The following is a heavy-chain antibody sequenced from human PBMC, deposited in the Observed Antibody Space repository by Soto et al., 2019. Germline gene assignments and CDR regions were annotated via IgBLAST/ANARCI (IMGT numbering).Heavy chain of an antibody. V-gene: IGHV3-74*03. CDR2: ISVDGRDT. CDR3: VRAPDQRPHDY. CDR1: GFTLSDYW. J-gene: IGHJ4*01. Sequence: GGSLRLSCAASGFTLSDYWMHWVRQVPGKGLLWVSRISVDGRDTTYADSVKGRFTISRDNAKNTLYLQMDSLRAEDTAVYYCVRAPDQRPHDYWGRRSLVTGSS. D-gene: IGHD2-2*01.